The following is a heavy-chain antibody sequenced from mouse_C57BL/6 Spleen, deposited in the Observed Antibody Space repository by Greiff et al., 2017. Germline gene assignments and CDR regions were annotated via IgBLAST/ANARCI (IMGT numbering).Heavy chain of an antibody. CDR3: TREIPLRGDYFDY. CDR2: ISSGGDYI. V-gene: IGHV5-9-1*02. J-gene: IGHJ2*01. CDR1: GFTFSSYA. D-gene: IGHD5-1-1*01. Sequence: EVKLVESGEGLVKPGGSLKLSCAASGFTFSSYAMSWVRQTPEKRLEWVAYISSGGDYIYYAGTVKGRFTISRDNARNTLYLQMSSLKSEDTAMYYCTREIPLRGDYFDYWGQGTTLTVSS.